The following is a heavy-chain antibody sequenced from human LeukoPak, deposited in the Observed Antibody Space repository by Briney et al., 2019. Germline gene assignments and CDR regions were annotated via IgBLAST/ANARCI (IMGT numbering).Heavy chain of an antibody. D-gene: IGHD2-15*01. V-gene: IGHV1-2*02. Sequence: ASVKVSCKASGYTFINHYIHWVRQAPGQGLEWMGWVNSNSGGTHYAQKFEGRVTMTRDTSISTAYMELSRLKSDDTAVYYCARGYCSGGSCYHFESWGQGTLVTVSS. CDR2: VNSNSGGT. CDR3: ARGYCSGGSCYHFES. J-gene: IGHJ4*02. CDR1: GYTFINHY.